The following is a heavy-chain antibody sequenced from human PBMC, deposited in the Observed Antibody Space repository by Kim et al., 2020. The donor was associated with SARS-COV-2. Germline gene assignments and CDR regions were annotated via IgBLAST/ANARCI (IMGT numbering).Heavy chain of an antibody. CDR1: GSSIGIGYY. Sequence: SETLSLTCTVSGSSIGIGYYWGWIRQPPGRGLEWIGSISHSGHTYSNVSLQSRLTISVDTSKKQFSLNLTSVTAADTAVYYCARKMVSGRFNFDVWGQG. D-gene: IGHD6-25*01. CDR3: ARKMVSGRFNFDV. CDR2: ISHSGHT. V-gene: IGHV4-38-2*02. J-gene: IGHJ3*01.